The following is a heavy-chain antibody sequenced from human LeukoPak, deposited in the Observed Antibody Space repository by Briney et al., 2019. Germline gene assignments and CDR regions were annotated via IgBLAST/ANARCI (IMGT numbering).Heavy chain of an antibody. CDR3: ARVIGSYGDSAY. Sequence: GGSLRLSCAASGFSFGVHAMTWVRQAPGKGLEWLSYISSTSSAIYYADSVKGRFTISRDNAKNFLYLQMDSLRAEDTAIYYCARVIGSYGDSAYWGQGTLVTVSS. V-gene: IGHV3-48*04. CDR1: GFSFGVHA. CDR2: ISSTSSAI. J-gene: IGHJ4*02. D-gene: IGHD3-16*01.